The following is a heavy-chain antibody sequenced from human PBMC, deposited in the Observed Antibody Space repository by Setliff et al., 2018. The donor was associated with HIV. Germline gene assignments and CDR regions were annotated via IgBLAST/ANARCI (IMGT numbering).Heavy chain of an antibody. J-gene: IGHJ6*03. CDR1: GGSFSGFY. Sequence: SETLSLTCAVYGGSFSGFYWNWIRQPPGKGLEWIGEINHSGSTNYNPSLKSRVTISVDTSKNQFSLRLSSVIAADTAVYYCARSYSSGWNAQNYYYYYMDVWGKGTTVTVSS. CDR3: ARSYSSGWNAQNYYYYYMDV. CDR2: INHSGST. V-gene: IGHV4-34*01. D-gene: IGHD6-19*01.